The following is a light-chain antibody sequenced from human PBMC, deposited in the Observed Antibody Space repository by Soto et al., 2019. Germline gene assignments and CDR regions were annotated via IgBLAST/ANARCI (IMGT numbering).Light chain of an antibody. CDR1: QSVISY. J-gene: IGKJ5*01. CDR3: QQRSDWPPIP. V-gene: IGKV3-11*01. Sequence: ENGLTQSPVTLSLSPGERATLSCRASQSVISYLAWYQQKPGQAPRLLIYDASNRATGIPARFSGSGSGTDFTLTISSLEPEDFAVYYCQQRSDWPPIPLGHGTRLEIK. CDR2: DAS.